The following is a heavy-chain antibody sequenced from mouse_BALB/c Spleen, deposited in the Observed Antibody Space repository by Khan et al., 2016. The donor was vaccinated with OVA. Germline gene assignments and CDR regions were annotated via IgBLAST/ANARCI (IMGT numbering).Heavy chain of an antibody. CDR1: GYTFTSYT. J-gene: IGHJ3*01. D-gene: IGHD4-1*01. CDR3: AREGTGAWFAY. CDR2: INPSSGYT. Sequence: QVQLKQSGAELARPGASVKMSCKASGYTFTSYTMHWVKQRPGQGLEWIGYINPSSGYTNYNQKLKDKATLTADKSSSTAYMQLSSLTSEDSAVXYCAREGTGAWFAYWGQGTLVTVSA. V-gene: IGHV1-4*01.